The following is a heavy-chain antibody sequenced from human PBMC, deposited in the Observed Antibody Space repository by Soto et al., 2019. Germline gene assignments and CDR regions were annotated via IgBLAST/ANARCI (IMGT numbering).Heavy chain of an antibody. D-gene: IGHD6-19*01. J-gene: IGHJ3*02. CDR2: FTPSGGST. CDR1: GYTFTSYY. CDR3: ARAGGDIAVAGSHHDAFDI. Sequence: ASVQVSCKASGYTFTSYYMHWVRQAPGQGLNWMVLFTPSGGSTSYAQMFQGRVTMTRDTSTSTVYMELSSLRFEDTAVYYCARAGGDIAVAGSHHDAFDIWGQGTMVTVSS. V-gene: IGHV1-46*03.